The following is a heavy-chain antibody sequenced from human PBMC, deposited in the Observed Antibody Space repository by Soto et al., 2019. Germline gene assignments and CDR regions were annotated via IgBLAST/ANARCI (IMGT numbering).Heavy chain of an antibody. D-gene: IGHD5-12*01. J-gene: IGHJ6*02. V-gene: IGHV3-33*01. CDR2: IWYDGSNK. Sequence: QVQLVESGGGVVQPGRSLRLSCAASGFTFSSYGMHWVRQAPGKGLEWVAVIWYDGSNKYYADSVKGRFTISRDNSKNTLYLQMNSLRAEDTAVYYCARDPYGGYVRGVYYYGMDVWGQGTTVTVSS. CDR1: GFTFSSYG. CDR3: ARDPYGGYVRGVYYYGMDV.